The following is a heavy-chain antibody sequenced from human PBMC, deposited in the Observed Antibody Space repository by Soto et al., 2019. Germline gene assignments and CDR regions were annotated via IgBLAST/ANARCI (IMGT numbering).Heavy chain of an antibody. CDR1: GFTFSGSV. CDR2: IRSKADNYAT. J-gene: IGHJ4*02. V-gene: IGHV3-73*02. D-gene: IGHD2-21*01. Sequence: EVQLVESGGGLVQPGGSLKLSCAASGFTFSGSVMHWVRQASGKGLAWVGRIRSKADNYATAYAASVKGRFTISRDDSMNTAYLQMNSLKAEDTAVYYCLRGGDPLFDSWYQGTLVPVSS. CDR3: LRGGDPLFDS.